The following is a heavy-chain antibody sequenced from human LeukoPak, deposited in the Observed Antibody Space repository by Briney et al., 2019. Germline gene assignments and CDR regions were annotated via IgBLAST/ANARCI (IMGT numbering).Heavy chain of an antibody. J-gene: IGHJ4*02. CDR1: GGSISSGDYY. Sequence: PSETLSLTCTVSGGSISSGDYYWSWIRQPPGKGLEWIGYIYYSGSTYYNPSLKSRVTISVDTSKNQFSLELSSVTAADTAVYYCARGGGRITIFGVVITSGFDYWGQGTLVTVSS. CDR2: IYYSGST. CDR3: ARGGGRITIFGVVITSGFDY. V-gene: IGHV4-30-4*08. D-gene: IGHD3-3*01.